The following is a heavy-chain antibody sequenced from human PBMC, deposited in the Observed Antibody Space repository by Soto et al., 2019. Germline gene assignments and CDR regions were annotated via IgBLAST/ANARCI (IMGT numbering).Heavy chain of an antibody. D-gene: IGHD3-22*01. CDR2: ISAYNGNT. V-gene: IGHV1-18*01. CDR3: ARVNAITTIVVASPRQAWFDP. CDR1: GYTFTSYA. J-gene: IGHJ5*02. Sequence: APVKVSCKAPGYTFTSYAMHWVRQAPGQGLEWMGWISAYNGNTNYAQKLQGRVTMTTDTSTSTAYMELRSLRSDDTAVYYCARVNAITTIVVASPRQAWFDPRGQGTLVTVSP.